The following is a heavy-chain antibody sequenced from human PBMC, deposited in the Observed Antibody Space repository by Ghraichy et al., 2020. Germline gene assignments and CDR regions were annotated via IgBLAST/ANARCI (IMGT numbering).Heavy chain of an antibody. CDR1: GGISSGY. CDR3: ARSSCSRTSCWHLDN. D-gene: IGHD3-10*01. J-gene: IGHJ4*02. CDR2: IYYSGST. V-gene: IGHV4-59*01. Sequence: SETLSLTCTVPGGISSGYWHWVREPPGKGLEWIGYIYYSGSTKYNPSLRNRAIISVDTSKNQFSLMVTSVVAADTAVYYCARSSCSRTSCWHLDNWGQGILVTVSS.